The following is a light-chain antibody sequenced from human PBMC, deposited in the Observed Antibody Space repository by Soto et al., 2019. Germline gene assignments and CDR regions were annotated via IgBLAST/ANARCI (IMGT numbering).Light chain of an antibody. CDR2: AAS. J-gene: IGKJ4*01. CDR3: LQSYSTPLS. CDR1: QGIGSY. V-gene: IGKV1-39*01. Sequence: DIQMTQSPSSLSASVGDGVTITCRASQGIGSYLNWYQQKPGKAPKLLIYAASSLESGVPSRFSGSGSGTDFTLTISSLQPEDFATYYCLQSYSTPLSFGGGTKVDIK.